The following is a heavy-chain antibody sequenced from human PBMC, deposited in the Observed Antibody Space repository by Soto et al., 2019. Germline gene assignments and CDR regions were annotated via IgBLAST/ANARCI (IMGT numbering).Heavy chain of an antibody. CDR1: GCTFTRYA. J-gene: IGHJ3*02. D-gene: IGHD2-15*01. CDR2: INAXNGNK. Sequence: XSVKVSCKASGCTFTRYAMHWVRQAPGQRLEWMXWINAXNGNKKYSQKXXGRVTITXXTSARTAYMELSSLRSEDTAVYYCARDLIVFDIWGKGTMVTVSS. CDR3: ARDLIVFDI. V-gene: IGHV1-3*01.